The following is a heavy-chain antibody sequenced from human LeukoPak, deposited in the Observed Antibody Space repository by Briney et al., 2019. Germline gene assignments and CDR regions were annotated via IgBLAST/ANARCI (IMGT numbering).Heavy chain of an antibody. D-gene: IGHD2-2*01. J-gene: IGHJ4*02. CDR2: ISGSGSST. V-gene: IGHV3-23*01. CDR3: AKGYCSSTSCYGGS. CDR1: GFTFSNYA. Sequence: PGGSLRLSCAASGFTFSNYAMSWVRQAPGKGLEWVSGISGSGSSTYYADSVEGRFTVSRDNSKNTLYLQTNSLRAEDTAVYYCAKGYCSSTSCYGGSWGQGTLVTVSS.